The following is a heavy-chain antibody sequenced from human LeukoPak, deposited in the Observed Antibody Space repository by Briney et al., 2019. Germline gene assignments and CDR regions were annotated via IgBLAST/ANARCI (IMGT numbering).Heavy chain of an antibody. J-gene: IGHJ4*02. CDR3: ARQTGTYDLDY. CDR2: IWHDGRNQ. Sequence: PGRSLRLSCAASGFTFSNFGMHWVRQAPGEGLEWVAVIWHDGRNQHYADSVKGRFTISRVNSKGTLYLQMNSLRVEDTAVYYCARQTGTYDLDYWGQGTLVTVSS. V-gene: IGHV3-33*01. D-gene: IGHD3-10*01. CDR1: GFTFSNFG.